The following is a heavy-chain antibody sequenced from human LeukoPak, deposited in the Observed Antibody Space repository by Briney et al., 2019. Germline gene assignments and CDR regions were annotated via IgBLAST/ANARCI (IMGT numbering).Heavy chain of an antibody. V-gene: IGHV3-30*18. Sequence: GGSLRLSCAASGFTFSSYGMHWVRQAPGKGLEWVAVISYDGSNKYXXDSXXGRFTISRDNSKNTLYLQMNSLRAEDTAVYYCAKKEPSFGELVYWGQGTLVTVSS. J-gene: IGHJ4*02. CDR3: AKKEPSFGELVY. CDR2: ISYDGSNK. D-gene: IGHD3-10*01. CDR1: GFTFSSYG.